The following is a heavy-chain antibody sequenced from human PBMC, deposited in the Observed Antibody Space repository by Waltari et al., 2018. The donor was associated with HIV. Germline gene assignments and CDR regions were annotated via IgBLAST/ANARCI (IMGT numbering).Heavy chain of an antibody. CDR2: IYPVDSDT. CDR1: GYNFTTYW. D-gene: IGHD2-2*01. CDR3: ARLGYCSSARCPSGYYYSYGMGV. J-gene: IGHJ6*02. V-gene: IGHV5-51*01. Sequence: EVQLVQSGAAVKKPGESLKIPCKGSGYNFTTYWIGWVRQMPGKGLEWMGIIYPVDSDTRYSPAFRGQVTISADKSMSTAYLQWSSLQASDTAIYYCARLGYCSSARCPSGYYYSYGMGVWGQGTTVTVSS.